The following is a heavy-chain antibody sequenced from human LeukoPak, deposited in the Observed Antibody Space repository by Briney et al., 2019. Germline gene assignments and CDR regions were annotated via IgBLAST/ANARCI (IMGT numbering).Heavy chain of an antibody. Sequence: GASVKVSCKASGYTFTSYDINRVRQATGQGLEWMGWMNPNSGNTGYAQKFQGRVTITRNTSISTAYMELSSLRSEDTAVYYCARGRAVAGSKEFDYWGQGTLVTVSS. J-gene: IGHJ4*02. CDR2: MNPNSGNT. CDR3: ARGRAVAGSKEFDY. D-gene: IGHD6-19*01. V-gene: IGHV1-8*03. CDR1: GYTFTSYD.